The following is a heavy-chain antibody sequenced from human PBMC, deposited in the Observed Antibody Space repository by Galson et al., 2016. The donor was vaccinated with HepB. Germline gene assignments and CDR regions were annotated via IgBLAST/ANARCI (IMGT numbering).Heavy chain of an antibody. V-gene: IGHV6-1*01. CDR3: ARDLVVVGATEDNYWFDP. CDR1: GDSVSSNSAA. J-gene: IGHJ5*02. D-gene: IGHD2-15*01. CDR2: TYYKSKWYN. Sequence: CAISGDSVSSNSAAWNWIRQSPSRGLEWLGRTYYKSKWYNDSAVSVKSRITINPDTSKNQFSLQLNSVTPEDTAVYYCARDLVVVGATEDNYWFDPWGQGTLVTVSS.